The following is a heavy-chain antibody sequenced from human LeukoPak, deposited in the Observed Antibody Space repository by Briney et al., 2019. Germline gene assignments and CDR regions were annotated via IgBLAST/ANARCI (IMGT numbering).Heavy chain of an antibody. CDR2: ISAYNGNT. CDR1: GYTFTSYG. Sequence: ASVKVSCKASGYTFTSYGISWVRQAPGQGLEWMGWISAYNGNTNYAQKLQGRVTMTTGTSTSTAYMELRSLRSDDTAVYYCARIKLSYYYDSSGYYQFDYWGQGTLVTVSS. D-gene: IGHD3-22*01. J-gene: IGHJ4*02. V-gene: IGHV1-18*01. CDR3: ARIKLSYYYDSSGYYQFDY.